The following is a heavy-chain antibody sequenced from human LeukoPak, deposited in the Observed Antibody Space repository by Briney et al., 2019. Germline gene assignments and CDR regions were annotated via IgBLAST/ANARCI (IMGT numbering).Heavy chain of an antibody. CDR1: GYTFTGYH. D-gene: IGHD3-16*02. CDR2: INPSGGST. Sequence: ASVKVSCKASGYTFTGYHMHWVRQAPGQGLEWMGIINPSGGSTSYAQKFQGRVTITRDTSASTAYMELSSLRSEDTAVYYCARDPSPGLVPSDPWGQGTLVTVSS. CDR3: ARDPSPGLVPSDP. V-gene: IGHV1-46*01. J-gene: IGHJ5*02.